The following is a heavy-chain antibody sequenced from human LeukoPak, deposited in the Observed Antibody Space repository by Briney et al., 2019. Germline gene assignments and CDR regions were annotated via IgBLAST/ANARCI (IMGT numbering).Heavy chain of an antibody. V-gene: IGHV3-9*01. Sequence: PGGSLRLSCAASGFTFDDYAMHWVRQAPGKGLEWVSGISWNSGSIGYADSVKGRFTISRDNAKNTLYLQMNSLRVEDTAVYYCARHYDYYYYYMDVWGKGTTVTVSS. CDR1: GFTFDDYA. J-gene: IGHJ6*03. CDR3: ARHYDYYYYYMDV. CDR2: ISWNSGSI. D-gene: IGHD3-3*01.